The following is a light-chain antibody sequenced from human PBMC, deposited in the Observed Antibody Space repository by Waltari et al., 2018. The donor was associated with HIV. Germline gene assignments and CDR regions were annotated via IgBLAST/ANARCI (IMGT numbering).Light chain of an antibody. CDR3: QQRKNWPLT. V-gene: IGKV3-11*01. CDR2: DTS. CDR1: QTISDF. J-gene: IGKJ4*01. Sequence: EIVLTQSPATLSLSPGERATLSCRASQTISDFLVWYQQKPGQAPRLVMYDTSTRATGIPSRFSGSGSGTDFTLTISSLGPEDCAVYYCQQRKNWPLTFGGGTKLEIK.